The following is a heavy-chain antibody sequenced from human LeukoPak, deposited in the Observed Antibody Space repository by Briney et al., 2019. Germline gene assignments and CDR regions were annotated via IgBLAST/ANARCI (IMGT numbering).Heavy chain of an antibody. Sequence: PSETLSLTCTVSGGSISSYYWSWIRQPPGKGLEWIGYIYYSGSTNYNPSLKSRVTISVDTSKNQFSLKLSSVTAADTAVYYCARRPRPGIAAAGTYGMDVWGQGTTVTVSS. V-gene: IGHV4-59*08. CDR3: ARRPRPGIAAAGTYGMDV. J-gene: IGHJ6*02. CDR2: IYYSGST. CDR1: GGSISSYY. D-gene: IGHD6-13*01.